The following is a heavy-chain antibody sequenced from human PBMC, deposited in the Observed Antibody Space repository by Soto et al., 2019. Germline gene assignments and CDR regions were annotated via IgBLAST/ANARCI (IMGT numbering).Heavy chain of an antibody. V-gene: IGHV3-23*01. CDR1: GFTFSSHA. CDR3: AKDLRNYYDSSGYHDAYDM. Sequence: EVQLLESGGGLVQPGGSLRLSCAASGFTFSSHAMSWVRQTPGKGLEWVSSISNSGGSTYYADSVKGRFTISRDNSKNTVYLQMKSLRAEDTAIYFCAKDLRNYYDSSGYHDAYDMWGQGTMVTVSS. CDR2: ISNSGGST. D-gene: IGHD3-22*01. J-gene: IGHJ3*02.